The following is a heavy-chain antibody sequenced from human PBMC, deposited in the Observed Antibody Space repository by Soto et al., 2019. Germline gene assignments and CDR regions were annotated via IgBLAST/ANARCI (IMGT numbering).Heavy chain of an antibody. CDR1: GFTFSSYA. CDR2: ISGSGGST. V-gene: IGHV3-23*01. J-gene: IGHJ4*02. D-gene: IGHD1-26*01. CDR3: AKDGSGSYRLYYFDY. Sequence: GSLRLSCAASGFTFSSYAMSWVRQAPGKGLEWVSAISGSGGSTYYADSVKGRFTISRDNSKNTLYLQMNSLRAEDTAVYYCAKDGSGSYRLYYFDYWGQGTLVTVSS.